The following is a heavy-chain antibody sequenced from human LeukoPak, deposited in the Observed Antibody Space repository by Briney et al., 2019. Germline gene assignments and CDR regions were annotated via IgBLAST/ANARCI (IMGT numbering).Heavy chain of an antibody. CDR1: GGSVSSYY. CDR2: IYYTGSG. CDR3: ARARYVSAWYAFDI. J-gene: IGHJ3*02. Sequence: SETLSLTCTVSGGSVSSYYWSWIRQPPGKGLEWIGYIYYTGSGNNSPSLKSRVTTSVGTSKHQFSLRLNSVAAADTAVYYCARARYVSAWYAFDIWGQGTMVTVSS. D-gene: IGHD6-19*01. V-gene: IGHV4-59*02.